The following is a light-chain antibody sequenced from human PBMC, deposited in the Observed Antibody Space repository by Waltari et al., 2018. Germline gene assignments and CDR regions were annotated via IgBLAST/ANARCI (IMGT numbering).Light chain of an antibody. CDR2: KVI. J-gene: IGLJ3*02. Sequence: QSALTQPASVSGSPGQSITISCTGTSSDVGFYNLVSWYQQHQDKAPKLMVYKVIERPSGVSTRFSGSKSGNTASLTISGLQAEDEADYYCCSYAGRNIWVFGGGTKVTVL. CDR3: CSYAGRNIWV. CDR1: SSDVGFYNL. V-gene: IGLV2-23*02.